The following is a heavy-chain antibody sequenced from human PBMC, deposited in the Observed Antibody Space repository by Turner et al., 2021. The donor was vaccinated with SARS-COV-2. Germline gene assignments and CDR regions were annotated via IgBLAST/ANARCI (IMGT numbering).Heavy chain of an antibody. V-gene: IGHV3-21*01. CDR1: EFTLSSYS. J-gene: IGHJ6*02. Sequence: EVQLVESGGGLVKPGGSLRLSCAASEFTLSSYSMNWVRQAPGKGLEWVSSISSSSSYIYYADSVKGRFTISRDNAKNSLYLQMNSLRAKDTAVYYCASIAAADPKYYHYYGMDVWGQGTTVTVSS. CDR2: ISSSSSYI. CDR3: ASIAAADPKYYHYYGMDV. D-gene: IGHD6-13*01.